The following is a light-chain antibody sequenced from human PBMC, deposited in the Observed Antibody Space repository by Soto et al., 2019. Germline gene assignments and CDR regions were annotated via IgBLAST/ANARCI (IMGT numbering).Light chain of an antibody. V-gene: IGLV4-60*02. CDR3: ETWESNTHTV. Sequence: QSVLTQSSSASASLGSSVKLTCTLSSWHSSYIIAWHQQQPGKAPRYLMKLEGSGSYNQGSGVPDRFSGSSSGADRYLTISSLQLEYEAEYFCETWESNTHTVFGGGTKLTVL. CDR1: SWHSSYI. J-gene: IGLJ3*02. CDR2: LEGSGSY.